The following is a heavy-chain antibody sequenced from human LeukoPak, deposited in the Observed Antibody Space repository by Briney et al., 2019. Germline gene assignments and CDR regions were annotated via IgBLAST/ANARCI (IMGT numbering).Heavy chain of an antibody. CDR3: ATITMVRGVIITFAFDI. CDR2: FDPEDGET. D-gene: IGHD3-10*01. Sequence: ASVKVSCKVSGYTLTELSMHWVRQAPGKGLEWMRGFDPEDGETIYAQKFQGRVTMTEDTSTDTAYMELSSLRSEDTAVYYCATITMVRGVIITFAFDIWGQGTMVTVSS. J-gene: IGHJ3*02. CDR1: GYTLTELS. V-gene: IGHV1-24*01.